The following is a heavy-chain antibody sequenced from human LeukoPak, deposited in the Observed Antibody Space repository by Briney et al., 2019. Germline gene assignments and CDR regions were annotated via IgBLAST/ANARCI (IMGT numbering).Heavy chain of an antibody. CDR2: VYHTGGT. Sequence: SETLSLTCTVSGGSLSSGGHSWSWVRQSPGKGLEWIGYVYHTGGTYYNPSLKSRVTISVDNSKNQFSLKLSSVTAADTAVYYCARVPATYYYGSGSYRWFDPWGQGTLVTVSS. J-gene: IGHJ5*02. D-gene: IGHD3-10*01. CDR1: GGSLSSGGHS. CDR3: ARVPATYYYGSGSYRWFDP. V-gene: IGHV4-30-2*06.